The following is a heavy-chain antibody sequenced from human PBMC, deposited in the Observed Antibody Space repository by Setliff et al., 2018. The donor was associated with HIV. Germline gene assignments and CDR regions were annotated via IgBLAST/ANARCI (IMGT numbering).Heavy chain of an antibody. Sequence: NPSETLSLTCTVSGGSISSGVYYWSWIRQHPGKGLEWIGYIYYSGSTYYNPSLKSRVTRSLDTSKNQFSLNLSSVTAADTAVYYCARGGHYDFWSESEDYYMDVWGKGTTVTVAS. CDR2: IYYSGST. V-gene: IGHV4-31*03. CDR3: ARGGHYDFWSESEDYYMDV. J-gene: IGHJ6*03. D-gene: IGHD3-3*01. CDR1: GGSISSGVYY.